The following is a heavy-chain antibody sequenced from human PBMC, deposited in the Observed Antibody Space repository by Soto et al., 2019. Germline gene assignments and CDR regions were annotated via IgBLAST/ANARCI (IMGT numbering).Heavy chain of an antibody. V-gene: IGHV2-5*01. J-gene: IGHJ6*02. Sequence: QITLKGSGPTLVKPTQTLTLTCTFSGFSLSTSGMGVGWIRQPPGKALEWLALTYWNGDRRYSPSLKTRVTITTDTSRNQVVLTMANMDPVDTATYYCARIKGITYDWIADGMDVWGQGTTVTVSS. CDR1: GFSLSTSGMG. D-gene: IGHD1-20*01. CDR2: TYWNGDR. CDR3: ARIKGITYDWIADGMDV.